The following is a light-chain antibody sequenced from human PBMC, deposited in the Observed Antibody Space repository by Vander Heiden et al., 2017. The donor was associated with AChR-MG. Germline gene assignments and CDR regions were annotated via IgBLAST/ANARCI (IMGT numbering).Light chain of an antibody. CDR1: SCDVGGYNY. Sequence: QSALTQPRSVSGSPGQSVTISCTGTSCDVGGYNYVSWYQQHPVKAHKLMIYDVSKRPAGVPDRFSGSKSGNTASLTISGLQAEDEADYYCCSYAGSPYVFGTGTKVTVL. V-gene: IGLV2-11*01. J-gene: IGLJ1*01. CDR2: DVS. CDR3: CSYAGSPYV.